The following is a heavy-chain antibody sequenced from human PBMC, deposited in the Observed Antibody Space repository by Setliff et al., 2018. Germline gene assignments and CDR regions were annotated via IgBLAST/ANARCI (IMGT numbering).Heavy chain of an antibody. V-gene: IGHV3-11*04. Sequence: GGSLRLSCAASGFSFSDYYMSWVRQAPGKGLEWISKISGNGITIYYADSVRGRFTISRDNAKNSLYLQMTSLRAEDTALYYCARDGVFYAMDVWGHGTTVTVSS. J-gene: IGHJ6*02. CDR1: GFSFSDYY. CDR2: ISGNGITI. D-gene: IGHD3-10*01. CDR3: ARDGVFYAMDV.